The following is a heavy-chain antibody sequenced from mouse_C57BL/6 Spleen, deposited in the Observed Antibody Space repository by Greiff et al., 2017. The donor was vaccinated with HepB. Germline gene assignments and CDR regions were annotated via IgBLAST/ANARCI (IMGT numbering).Heavy chain of an antibody. J-gene: IGHJ4*01. V-gene: IGHV1-42*01. CDR2: INPSTGGT. Sequence: EVQLQESGPELVKPGASVKISCKASGYSFTGYYMNWVKQSPEKSLEWIGEINPSTGGTTYNQKFKAKATLTVDKSSSTAYMQLKSLTSEDSAVYYCARYDYDEGYYWGQGTSVTVSS. D-gene: IGHD2-4*01. CDR1: GYSFTGYY. CDR3: ARYDYDEGYY.